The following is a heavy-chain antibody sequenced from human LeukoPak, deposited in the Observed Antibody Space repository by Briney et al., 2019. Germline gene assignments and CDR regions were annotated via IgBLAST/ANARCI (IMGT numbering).Heavy chain of an antibody. CDR1: GFTFSSYG. CDR2: ISYDGSNK. Sequence: PGGSLRLSCAASGFTFSSYGMHWVSQAPGKGLEWVAVISYDGSNKYYADSVKGRFTISRDNSKNTLYLQMNSLRAEDTAVYYCAKVGTYYDFWSGYSYFDYWGQGTLVTVSS. D-gene: IGHD3-3*01. CDR3: AKVGTYYDFWSGYSYFDY. V-gene: IGHV3-30*18. J-gene: IGHJ4*02.